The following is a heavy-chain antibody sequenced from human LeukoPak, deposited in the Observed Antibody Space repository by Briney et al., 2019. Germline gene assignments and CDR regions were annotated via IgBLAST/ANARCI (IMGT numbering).Heavy chain of an antibody. V-gene: IGHV3-53*01. CDR2: IYSGGST. D-gene: IGHD2-15*01. Sequence: GGSLRLSCATSGFTVDSHYMSWVRQAPGKGLEWVSVIYSGGSTYYADSVKGRFTISRDNLRNTLYLQMNSLRAEDTAVYYCARCSPMYFDYWGQGTLVTVSS. CDR1: GFTVDSHY. CDR3: ARCSPMYFDY. J-gene: IGHJ4*02.